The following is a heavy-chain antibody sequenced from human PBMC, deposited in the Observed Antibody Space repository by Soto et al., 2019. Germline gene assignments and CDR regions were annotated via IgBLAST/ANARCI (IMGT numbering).Heavy chain of an antibody. CDR3: ARGGGVGVAGSAAFDM. CDR1: GYRVTAYY. V-gene: IGHV1-2*02. D-gene: IGHD3-3*01. J-gene: IGHJ3*02. CDR2: INPATGAA. Sequence: QLHLVQSGAVVKKPGASVTVSCSASGYRVTAYYMHWVRQAPGRGLEWMGGINPATGAAKYTQTFRGRVTMTRDTSTSTVFMELSGLTSKDTAVFYCARGGGVGVAGSAAFDMWGQGTLVTVSS.